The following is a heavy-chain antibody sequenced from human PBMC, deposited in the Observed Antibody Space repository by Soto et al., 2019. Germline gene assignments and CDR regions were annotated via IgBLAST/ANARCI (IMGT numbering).Heavy chain of an antibody. CDR1: GFTFSNAW. CDR3: TTGIYGDYVKDY. D-gene: IGHD4-17*01. Sequence: EVQLVESGGGLVKPGGSLRLACAASGFTFSNAWMSWVRQAPGKGLEWVGRIKSKTDGGTTDYAAPVKGSFTISRDDSKNTLYLQMNSLKTEDTAVYYCTTGIYGDYVKDYWGQGTLVTVSS. CDR2: IKSKTDGGTT. J-gene: IGHJ4*02. V-gene: IGHV3-15*01.